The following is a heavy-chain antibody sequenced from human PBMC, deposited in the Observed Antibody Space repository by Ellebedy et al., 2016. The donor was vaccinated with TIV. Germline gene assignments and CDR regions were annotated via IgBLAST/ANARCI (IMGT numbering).Heavy chain of an antibody. CDR3: ARGWSTPDS. D-gene: IGHD2-15*01. V-gene: IGHV3-21*01. CDR1: GFTFSNAW. J-gene: IGHJ4*02. Sequence: PGGSLRLSCAASGFTFSNAWMNWVRQPPGKGLEWVSSIRSTGSDQYYAESARGRFTISRDNAQNSLFLQMNGLRAEDTAVYYCARGWSTPDSWGQGTLVIVSS. CDR2: IRSTGSDQ.